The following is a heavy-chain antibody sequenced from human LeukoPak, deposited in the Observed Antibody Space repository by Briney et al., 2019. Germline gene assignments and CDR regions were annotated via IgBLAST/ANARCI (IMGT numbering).Heavy chain of an antibody. CDR2: IYYSGST. J-gene: IGHJ6*03. D-gene: IGHD3-16*02. Sequence: SETLSLTCTVSGGSISSYYWSWIRQPPGKGLEWIGYIYYSGSTNYNPSLKSRVTISVDTSKNQFSLKLSSVTAADTAVYYCARVDYDYVWGSYRPYYYYYMDVWGKGTTVTVSS. CDR3: ARVDYDYVWGSYRPYYYYYMDV. V-gene: IGHV4-59*12. CDR1: GGSISSYY.